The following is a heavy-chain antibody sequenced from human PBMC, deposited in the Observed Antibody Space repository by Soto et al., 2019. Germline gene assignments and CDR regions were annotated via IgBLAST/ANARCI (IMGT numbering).Heavy chain of an antibody. Sequence: EVQLLESGGGLVQPGGSLRLSCAASGFTFRSYAMSWVRQAPGKGLEWVSAISGSGGSTYYADSVKGRFTISRDNSKNTLYLQMNSLRAGDTAVYYCAKVPTYSSGWYWIHWGQGTLVTVSS. CDR2: ISGSGGST. CDR1: GFTFRSYA. CDR3: AKVPTYSSGWYWIH. V-gene: IGHV3-23*01. J-gene: IGHJ4*02. D-gene: IGHD6-19*01.